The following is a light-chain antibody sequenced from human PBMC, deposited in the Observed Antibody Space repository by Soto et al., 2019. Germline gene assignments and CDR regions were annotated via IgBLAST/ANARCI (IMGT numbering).Light chain of an antibody. CDR3: QQRNSWPRT. Sequence: EIVMTQSPVTLSVSPGERATLSCRASQSVSSSYLAWYQQKPGQAPRLLIYGASTRATGIPARFSGSGSGTEFTLTISSLEPDDFVVYYCQQRNSWPRTVGQGTKGDIK. J-gene: IGKJ1*01. V-gene: IGKV3-15*01. CDR1: QSVSSSY. CDR2: GAS.